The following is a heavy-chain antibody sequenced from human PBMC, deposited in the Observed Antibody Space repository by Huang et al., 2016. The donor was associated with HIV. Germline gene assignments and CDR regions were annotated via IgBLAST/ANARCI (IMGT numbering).Heavy chain of an antibody. CDR1: GYSFTNYW. J-gene: IGHJ4*02. V-gene: IGHV5-51*03. CDR2: IYPADADT. D-gene: IGHD2-21*02. Sequence: EVQLVQSEAQVKQPGESLKISCRGSGYSFTNYWIGWVRQRPGEGLEWMGVIYPADADTIYSPSFQGQVTFSADKSTRTAYLQWSSLQASDTAIYYCARSEVLVTAVPFDHWGQGTLVTVSS. CDR3: ARSEVLVTAVPFDH.